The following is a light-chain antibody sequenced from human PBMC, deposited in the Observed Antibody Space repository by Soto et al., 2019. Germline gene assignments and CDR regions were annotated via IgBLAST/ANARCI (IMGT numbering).Light chain of an antibody. CDR3: QHYVERSPIP. V-gene: IGKV3-20*01. J-gene: IGKJ5*01. Sequence: EVVMTQSPGTLSLSPGERATLSCSASQSVSSRLAWYQQKPGQAPRLLISGASSRATGIPDRFSGSGSGTDFTLTISRLEPEDFALYYCQHYVERSPIPFGQGTRLEIK. CDR2: GAS. CDR1: QSVSSR.